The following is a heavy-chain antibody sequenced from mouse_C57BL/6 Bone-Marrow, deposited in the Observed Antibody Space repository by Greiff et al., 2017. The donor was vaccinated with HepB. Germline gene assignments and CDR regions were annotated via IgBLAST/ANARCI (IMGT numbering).Heavy chain of an antibody. Sequence: EVQRVESGPELVKPGASVKIPCKASGYTFTDYNMDWVKQSHGKSLEWIGDINPNNGGTIYNQKFKGKATLTVDKSSSTAYMELRSLTSEDTAVYYCARNYYGSSYDWYFDVWGTGTTVTVSS. CDR1: GYTFTDYN. CDR2: INPNNGGT. V-gene: IGHV1-18*01. D-gene: IGHD1-1*01. J-gene: IGHJ1*03. CDR3: ARNYYGSSYDWYFDV.